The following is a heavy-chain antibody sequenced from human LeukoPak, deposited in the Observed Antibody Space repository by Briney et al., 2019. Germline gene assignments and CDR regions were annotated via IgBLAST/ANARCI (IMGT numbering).Heavy chain of an antibody. CDR2: ISSSSSTV. D-gene: IGHD6-19*01. CDR3: ARGSGYISGWY. CDR1: GFTFSSYS. Sequence: GGSLRLSCAASGFTFSSYSMNWVRQAPGKGLEWVSYISSSSSTVYYADSVKGRFTISRDNAKNSLYLQMNSLRAEDTAVYYCARGSGYISGWYWGQGTLVTVSS. V-gene: IGHV3-48*01. J-gene: IGHJ4*02.